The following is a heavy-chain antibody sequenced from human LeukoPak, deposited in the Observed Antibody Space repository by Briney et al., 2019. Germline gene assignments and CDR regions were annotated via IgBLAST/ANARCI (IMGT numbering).Heavy chain of an antibody. CDR2: MNPTSGKA. J-gene: IGHJ4*02. D-gene: IGHD2-15*01. CDR3: ARLEVVGGIVDY. Sequence: RASVKVSCKASGYTFTNYDVNWVRQATGQGLEWMGWMNPTSGKAGFAQRFQGRVSMTRNISISTAYMELSSLRSEDTAVYYCARLEVVGGIVDYWGQGTLVTVSS. V-gene: IGHV1-8*01. CDR1: GYTFTNYD.